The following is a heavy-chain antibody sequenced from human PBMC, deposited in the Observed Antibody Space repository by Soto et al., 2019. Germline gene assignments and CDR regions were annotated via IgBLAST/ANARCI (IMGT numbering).Heavy chain of an antibody. CDR2: TYYRSKWYN. J-gene: IGHJ6*02. D-gene: IGHD4-17*01. V-gene: IGHV6-1*01. CDR3: AREMVETDRIDYGDYPRNYYYYGMAV. CDR1: GDSVSSNSAA. Sequence: SQTLSLTCAISGDSVSSNSAAWNWIRQSPSRGLEWLGRTYYRSKWYNDYAVSVKSRITINPDTSKNQFSLQLNSVTPEDTAVYYCAREMVETDRIDYGDYPRNYYYYGMAVWGQGTSDTVSS.